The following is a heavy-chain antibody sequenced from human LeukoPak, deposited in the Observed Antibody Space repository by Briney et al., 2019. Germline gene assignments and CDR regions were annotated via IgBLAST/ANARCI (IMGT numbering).Heavy chain of an antibody. V-gene: IGHV6-1*01. CDR2: TYYRSKWYS. Sequence: SQTLSLTCAISGDTVSSNSVAWNWIRQSPSRGLEWLGRTYYRSKWYSDYEVSVKSRITINPDTSKNQFSLKLNSVTPEDAAVYYCARGDKGSGYYSDWGQGTLVTVSS. J-gene: IGHJ4*02. CDR1: GDTVSSNSVA. CDR3: ARGDKGSGYYSD. D-gene: IGHD5-12*01.